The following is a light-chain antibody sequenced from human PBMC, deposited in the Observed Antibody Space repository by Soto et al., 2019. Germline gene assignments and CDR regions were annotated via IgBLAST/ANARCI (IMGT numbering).Light chain of an antibody. J-gene: IGKJ5*01. Sequence: EKATPSCGASQSVGGNVAWYQQIPGQPPKLLIFGASSRATGIADKFSGSGSGTDFTLTISRLEPDDCALDYCQHYCATPITLRQGTRLEIK. V-gene: IGKV3-20*01. CDR2: GAS. CDR3: QHYCATPIT. CDR1: QSVGGN.